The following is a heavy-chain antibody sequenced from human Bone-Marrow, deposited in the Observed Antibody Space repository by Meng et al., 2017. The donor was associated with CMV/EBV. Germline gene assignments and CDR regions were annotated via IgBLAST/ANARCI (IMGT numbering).Heavy chain of an antibody. CDR2: INPKSGGA. J-gene: IGHJ4*02. Sequence: ASVKVSCKASGYTFSDYYMHWVRQAPGQGLEWMGWINPKSGGANYAEKFQGRVTITTDESTSTAYMELSCLRAKDTSVYYCATLWEPSEDDWGQGTLVTVSS. CDR3: ATLWEPSEDD. D-gene: IGHD1-26*01. CDR1: GYTFSDYY. V-gene: IGHV1-2*02.